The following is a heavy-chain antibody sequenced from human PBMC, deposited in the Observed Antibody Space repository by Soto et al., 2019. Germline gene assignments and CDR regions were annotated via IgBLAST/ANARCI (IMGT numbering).Heavy chain of an antibody. CDR1: GYTFTSYA. CDR3: ARSPGYSYGDY. CDR2: INAGNGNT. Sequence: QVQLVQSGAEVKKPGASVKVSCKASGYTFTSYAMHWVRQAPGQRLEWMGWINAGNGNTKYSQKFQGRVTITRDTSGSTAYMELSSLRSEDTAVYYGARSPGYSYGDYWGQGTLVTVSS. J-gene: IGHJ4*02. V-gene: IGHV1-3*01. D-gene: IGHD5-18*01.